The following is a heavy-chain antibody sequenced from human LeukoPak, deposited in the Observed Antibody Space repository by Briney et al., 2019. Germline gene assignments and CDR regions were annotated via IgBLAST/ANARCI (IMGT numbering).Heavy chain of an antibody. J-gene: IGHJ4*02. Sequence: PGGSLRLSCAASGFTFSNYWMSWVRQAPGKGLEWVANIKQDGSEKYYVDSVKGRFTISRDNAKNSPYLQMNSLRAEDTAVYYCARGYYYDSSRYYADYWGQGTLVTVSS. CDR2: IKQDGSEK. V-gene: IGHV3-7*01. D-gene: IGHD3-22*01. CDR1: GFTFSNYW. CDR3: ARGYYYDSSRYYADY.